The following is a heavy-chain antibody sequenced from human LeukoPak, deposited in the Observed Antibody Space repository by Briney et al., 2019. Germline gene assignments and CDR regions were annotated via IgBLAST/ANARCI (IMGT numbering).Heavy chain of an antibody. CDR3: TRGTSAAANFDY. V-gene: IGHV3-23*01. J-gene: IGHJ4*02. Sequence: GGSLRLSCAASGFTFSTYALNWVRQAPGKGLEWVSAISVSGANAYYADSVKGRFTISRDNSRNTVSLQMNSLRAKDTALYYCTRGTSAAANFDYWGQGTLVTVSS. CDR1: GFTFSTYA. D-gene: IGHD6-13*01. CDR2: ISVSGANA.